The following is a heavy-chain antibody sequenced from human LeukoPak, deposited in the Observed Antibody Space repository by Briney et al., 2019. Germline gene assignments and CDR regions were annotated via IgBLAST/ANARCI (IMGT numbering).Heavy chain of an antibody. J-gene: IGHJ3*01. CDR3: ARGGSYLSAFDL. Sequence: PGGSLRLSCAASGFTFRSYGMHWVRQAPGKGLEWVAFIRYDGSSKYYSDSVKGRFTISRDNSENTLYLQMNSLRAEDTAVYYCARGGSYLSAFDLWGQGTMVTVSS. D-gene: IGHD1-26*01. CDR1: GFTFRSYG. V-gene: IGHV3-30*02. CDR2: IRYDGSSK.